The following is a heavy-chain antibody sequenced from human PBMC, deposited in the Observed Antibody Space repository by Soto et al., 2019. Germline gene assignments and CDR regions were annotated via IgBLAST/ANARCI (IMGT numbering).Heavy chain of an antibody. V-gene: IGHV4-30-4*01. J-gene: IGHJ3*02. CDR1: GGSISSGDYY. CDR3: ARDCGSGYSVDAFDI. Sequence: QVQLQESGPGLVKPSQTLSLTCTVSGGSISSGDYYWSWIRQPPGKGLEWIGYIYYSGSTYYNPSLKSRVTISVDTSKTQFSLKLSSVTAADTAVYYCARDCGSGYSVDAFDIWGQGTMVTVSS. D-gene: IGHD3-22*01. CDR2: IYYSGST.